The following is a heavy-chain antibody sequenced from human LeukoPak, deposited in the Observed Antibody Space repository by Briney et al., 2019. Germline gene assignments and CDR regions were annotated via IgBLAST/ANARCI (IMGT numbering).Heavy chain of an antibody. Sequence: PGGSLRLSCAASGFTFSGSAMHWVRQASGKGLEWVGRIRSKANSYATAYAASVKGRFTISRDDSKNTAYLQMNGLKTEDTAVYYCTRQRVEAAVRVNWFDPWGQGTLVTVSS. CDR3: TRQRVEAAVRVNWFDP. D-gene: IGHD5-24*01. CDR2: IRSKANSYAT. V-gene: IGHV3-73*01. J-gene: IGHJ5*02. CDR1: GFTFSGSA.